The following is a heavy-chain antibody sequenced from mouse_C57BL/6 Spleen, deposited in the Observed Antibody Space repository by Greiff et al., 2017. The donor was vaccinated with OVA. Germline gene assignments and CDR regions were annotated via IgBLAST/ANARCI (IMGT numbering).Heavy chain of an antibody. CDR3: ARRDTSGYDFDY. D-gene: IGHD3-2*02. Sequence: VQLQQSGAELARPGASVKMSCKASGYTFTSYTMHWVKQRPGQGLEWIGYINPSSGYTKYNQKFKDKATLTADKSSSTAYMQLSSLTSEDSAVYYCARRDTSGYDFDYWGQGTTLTVSS. CDR1: GYTFTSYT. V-gene: IGHV1-4*01. J-gene: IGHJ2*01. CDR2: INPSSGYT.